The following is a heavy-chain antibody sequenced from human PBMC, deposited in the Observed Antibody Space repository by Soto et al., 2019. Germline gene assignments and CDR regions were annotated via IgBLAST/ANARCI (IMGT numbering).Heavy chain of an antibody. CDR2: IWYDGSNK. J-gene: IGHJ3*02. D-gene: IGHD3-16*02. CDR1: GFTFSSYG. V-gene: IGHV3-33*01. CDR3: AREEYDYVWGSCRGAFDI. Sequence: QVQLVESGGGVVQPGRSLRLSCAASGFTFSSYGMHWVRQAPGKGLEWVAVIWYDGSNKYYADSVKGRFTISRDNSKNTLYLQMNSLRAEDTAVYYCAREEYDYVWGSCRGAFDIWGQGTMVTVSS.